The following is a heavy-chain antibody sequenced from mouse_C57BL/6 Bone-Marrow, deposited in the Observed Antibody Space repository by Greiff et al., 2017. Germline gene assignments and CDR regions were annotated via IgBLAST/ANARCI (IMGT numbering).Heavy chain of an antibody. V-gene: IGHV1-72*01. D-gene: IGHD2-3*01. CDR2: IGPNSGGT. J-gene: IGHJ4*01. CDR3: ARWDGYSAMDY. Sequence: QVQLQQPGAELVKPGASVKLSCTASGYTFTSYWMHWVKQRPGRGLEWIGRIGPNSGGTKYNEKFKSKATLTVDKPSSTAYMQLSSLTSEDSAVYYCARWDGYSAMDYWGQGTSVTVSS. CDR1: GYTFTSYW.